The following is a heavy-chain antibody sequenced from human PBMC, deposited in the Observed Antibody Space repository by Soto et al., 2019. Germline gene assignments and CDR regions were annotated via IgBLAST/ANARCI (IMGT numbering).Heavy chain of an antibody. D-gene: IGHD1-26*01. J-gene: IGHJ4*02. Sequence: GGSLRLSCAASGFTFSSYVMHWVRQAPGKGLEWVAVISYDGSNKYYADSVKGRFTISRDNSKNTLYLQMNSLRAEDTAVYYCAKDPPYSGSYFPPDYWGQGTLVTV. CDR1: GFTFSSYV. CDR2: ISYDGSNK. V-gene: IGHV3-30*18. CDR3: AKDPPYSGSYFPPDY.